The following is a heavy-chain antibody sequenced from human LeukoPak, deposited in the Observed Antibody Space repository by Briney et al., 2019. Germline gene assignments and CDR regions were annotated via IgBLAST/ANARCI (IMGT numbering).Heavy chain of an antibody. CDR2: IYYSGST. Sequence: SETLSLTCTVSGGSISSSSYYWGWIRQPPGKGLEWIGSIYYSGSTYYNPSLKSRVTISVDTSKNQFSLKLSSVTAADTAVYYCARGIRAYYDFWSGYSFDYWGQGTLVTVSS. V-gene: IGHV4-39*01. J-gene: IGHJ4*02. CDR1: GGSISSSSYY. CDR3: ARGIRAYYDFWSGYSFDY. D-gene: IGHD3-3*01.